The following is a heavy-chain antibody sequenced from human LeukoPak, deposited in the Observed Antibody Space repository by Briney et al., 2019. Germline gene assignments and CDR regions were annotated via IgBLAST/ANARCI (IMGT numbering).Heavy chain of an antibody. D-gene: IGHD3-10*01. CDR3: ARSFMVRGVIGSLDY. Sequence: GGSLRLSCAAPGFTFSSYEMNWVRQAPGKGLEWVSYISSSGSTIYYADSVKGRFTISRDNAKNSLCLQMNSLRAEDTAVYYCARSFMVRGVIGSLDYWGQGTLVTVSS. J-gene: IGHJ4*02. CDR1: GFTFSSYE. V-gene: IGHV3-48*03. CDR2: ISSSGSTI.